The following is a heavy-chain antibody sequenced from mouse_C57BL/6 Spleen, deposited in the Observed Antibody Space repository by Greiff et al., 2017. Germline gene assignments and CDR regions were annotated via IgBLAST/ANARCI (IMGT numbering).Heavy chain of an antibody. CDR1: GFTFSDYG. D-gene: IGHD4-1*01. CDR2: ISSGSSTI. CDR3: ARPAGTRGYYFDY. Sequence: EVMLVESGGGLVKPGGSLKLSCAASGFTFSDYGMHWVRQAPEKGLEWVAYISSGSSTIYYADTVKGRFTISRDNSKNTLFLQMTSLRSEDTAMYYCARPAGTRGYYFDYWGQGTTLTVSS. V-gene: IGHV5-17*01. J-gene: IGHJ2*01.